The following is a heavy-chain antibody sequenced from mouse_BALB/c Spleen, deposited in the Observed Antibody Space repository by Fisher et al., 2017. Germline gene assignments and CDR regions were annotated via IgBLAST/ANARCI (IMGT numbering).Heavy chain of an antibody. J-gene: IGHJ1*01. Sequence: KFKGKATLTADKSSSTAYMQLSSLTSVDSAVYFCARTDGYFWYFDVWGAGTTVTVSS. CDR3: ARTDGYFWYFDV. D-gene: IGHD2-3*01. V-gene: IGHV1-80*01.